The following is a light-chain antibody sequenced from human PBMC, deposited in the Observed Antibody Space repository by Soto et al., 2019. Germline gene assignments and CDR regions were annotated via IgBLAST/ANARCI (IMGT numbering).Light chain of an antibody. V-gene: IGKV3-20*01. J-gene: IGKJ1*01. Sequence: EIVLTQSPATLSLSPGERATLSCRASQSVSRYLAWYQQKPGQAPRLLVYGASTRATDVPDRFSGSGSGADFTLSTSRLEPEDFAVYYCQQYGSSPPRTFGQGTKVDIK. CDR1: QSVSRY. CDR2: GAS. CDR3: QQYGSSPPRT.